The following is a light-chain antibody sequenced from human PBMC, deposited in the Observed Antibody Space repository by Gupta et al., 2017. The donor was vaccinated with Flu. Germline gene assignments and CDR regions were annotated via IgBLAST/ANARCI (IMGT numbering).Light chain of an antibody. CDR2: WGS. CDR1: QSLLHSNGYNY. Sequence: DIVMTQSPLSLPVTPGEPASISCRSSQSLLHSNGYNYLDWYLQKPGQSPQLLIYWGSNRASGGPDRFSGTGSCKDFTLKRIRGEAEDVGVYFDRQALQTMTFGQGTKLEIK. CDR3: RQALQTMT. V-gene: IGKV2-28*01. J-gene: IGKJ1*01.